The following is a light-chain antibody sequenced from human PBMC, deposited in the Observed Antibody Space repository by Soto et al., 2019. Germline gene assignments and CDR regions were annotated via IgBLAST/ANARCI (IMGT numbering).Light chain of an antibody. CDR1: SSDVGSYNL. V-gene: IGLV2-23*02. Sequence: QSALSQPASVSGSPGQSITISCTGSSSDVGSYNLVSWYQQHPGKAPKLMISEVTRRPSGVSNRFSASKSGNTASLTISGLQAEDEADYYCCSYAGNSDVVFGGGTKVTVL. J-gene: IGLJ2*01. CDR3: CSYAGNSDVV. CDR2: EVT.